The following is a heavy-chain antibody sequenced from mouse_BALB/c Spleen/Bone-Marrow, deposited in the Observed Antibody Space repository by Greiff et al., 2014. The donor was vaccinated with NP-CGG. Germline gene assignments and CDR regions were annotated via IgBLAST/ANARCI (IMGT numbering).Heavy chain of an antibody. CDR3: ARQYGNLGVMDY. J-gene: IGHJ4*01. Sequence: VQLQQSGGDLVKPGGSLKLSCAASGFTFSSYGMSWVRQTPDKRLEWVATISSGGSYTYYPDSVKGRFTISRDNAKNTLYLQMSSLKSEDTAMYYCARQYGNLGVMDYWGQGTSVTVSS. CDR2: ISSGGSYT. D-gene: IGHD2-1*01. V-gene: IGHV5-6*01. CDR1: GFTFSSYG.